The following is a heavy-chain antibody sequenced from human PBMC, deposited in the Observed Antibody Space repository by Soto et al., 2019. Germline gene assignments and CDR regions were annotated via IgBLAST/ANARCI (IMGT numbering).Heavy chain of an antibody. D-gene: IGHD6-19*01. V-gene: IGHV4-30-2*01. CDR3: ARVRSSGWSSWEYYFDY. J-gene: IGHJ4*02. Sequence: SETLSLTCAASGGSISSGGYSWSWIRQPPGKGLEWIGYIYHSGSTYYNPSLKSRVTISVDRSKNQFSLKLSSVTAADTAVYYCARVRSSGWSSWEYYFDYWGQGTLVTVSS. CDR2: IYHSGST. CDR1: GGSISSGGYS.